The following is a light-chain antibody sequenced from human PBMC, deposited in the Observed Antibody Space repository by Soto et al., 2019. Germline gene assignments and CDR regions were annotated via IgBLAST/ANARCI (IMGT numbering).Light chain of an antibody. Sequence: QSVLTQPPSASGTPGQRVTISCSGSSSNIGSNSANWYQQLPGTAPKLLIYSNNQRPSGVPDRISGSKSGTSASLAISGLQSEDEADYYCAAWDDSLNAVVFGGGNKLTVL. CDR2: SNN. CDR3: AAWDDSLNAVV. V-gene: IGLV1-44*01. CDR1: SSNIGSNS. J-gene: IGLJ2*01.